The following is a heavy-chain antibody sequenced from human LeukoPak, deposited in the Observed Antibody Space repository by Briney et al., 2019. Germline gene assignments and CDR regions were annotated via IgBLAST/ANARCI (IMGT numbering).Heavy chain of an antibody. CDR1: GGTFSSYA. D-gene: IGHD4-11*01. V-gene: IGHV1-69*13. CDR2: IIPIFGTA. J-gene: IGHJ4*02. CDR3: ARLASGLQYYFDY. Sequence: GASVKVSCKASGGTFSSYAISWVRQAPGQGLEWMGGIIPIFGTANYAQKFQGRVTITADESTSTAYMELSSLRSEDTAVYYCARLASGLQYYFDYWGQGTLVTVSS.